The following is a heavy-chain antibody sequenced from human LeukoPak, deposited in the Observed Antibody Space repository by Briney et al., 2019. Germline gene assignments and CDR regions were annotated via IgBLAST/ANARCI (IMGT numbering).Heavy chain of an antibody. CDR3: ARLFGGVTTFDY. Sequence: PGGPLRLSRAASGFTFGNFWMSWVRQAPGRGLQWVASMKGDGSHIYYVDSVKGRFTISRDNARNSLYLQMNSLRAEDTAVYYCARLFGGVTTFDYWGQGALVTVSS. CDR1: GFTFGNFW. J-gene: IGHJ4*02. CDR2: MKGDGSHI. V-gene: IGHV3-7*01. D-gene: IGHD2-8*02.